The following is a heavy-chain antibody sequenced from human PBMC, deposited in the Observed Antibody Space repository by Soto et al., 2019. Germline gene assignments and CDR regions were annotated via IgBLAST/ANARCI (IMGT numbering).Heavy chain of an antibody. J-gene: IGHJ4*02. Sequence: PGGSLRLSCAASGFTVSSYAMSWVRQAPGKGLEWVSAISGSGGSTYYADSVKGRFTISRDNSKNTLYLQMNSLRAEDTAVYYCAKDLRIVGATSPGYWGQGTLVTVSS. D-gene: IGHD1-26*01. CDR2: ISGSGGST. CDR3: AKDLRIVGATSPGY. CDR1: GFTVSSYA. V-gene: IGHV3-23*01.